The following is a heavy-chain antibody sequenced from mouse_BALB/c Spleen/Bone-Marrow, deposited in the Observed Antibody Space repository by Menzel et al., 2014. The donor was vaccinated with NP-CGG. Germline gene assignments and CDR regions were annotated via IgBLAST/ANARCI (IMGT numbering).Heavy chain of an antibody. V-gene: IGHV5-9-4*01. Sequence: EVQRVESGGGLVKPGGSLKLSCAASGFTFSYYGMSWVRQSPEKRLEWVAEISSGGSYTYYPDTVTGRFTISRDNAKNTLYLEMSSLRSEDTAMYYCARDSSGYFDYGGQGTTLTVSS. D-gene: IGHD3-1*01. CDR1: GFTFSYYG. J-gene: IGHJ2*01. CDR2: ISSGGSYT. CDR3: ARDSSGYFDY.